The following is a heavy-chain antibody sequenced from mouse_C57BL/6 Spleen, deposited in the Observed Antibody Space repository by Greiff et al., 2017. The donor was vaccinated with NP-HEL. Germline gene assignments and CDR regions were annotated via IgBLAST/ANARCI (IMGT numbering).Heavy chain of an antibody. V-gene: IGHV1-50*01. Sequence: QVHVKQPGAELVKPGASVKLSCKASGYTFTSYWMQWVKQRPGQGLEWIGEIDPSDSYTNYNQKFKGKATLTVDTSSSTAYMQLSSLTSEDSAVYYCARVDARGPYWGQGTTLTVSS. D-gene: IGHD3-3*01. CDR3: ARVDARGPY. J-gene: IGHJ2*01. CDR2: IDPSDSYT. CDR1: GYTFTSYW.